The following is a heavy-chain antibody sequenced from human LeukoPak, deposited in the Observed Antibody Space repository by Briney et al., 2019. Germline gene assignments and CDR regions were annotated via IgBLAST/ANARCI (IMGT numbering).Heavy chain of an antibody. J-gene: IGHJ4*02. D-gene: IGHD3-10*01. Sequence: GESLKISCKGSGNSFNNHFIGWVRQMPGEGLEWMGIIYPGDSETRYSPSSQGQVTISADKSISTVYLQWSSLEASDAAMYYCARRSTVIRGVLEEAFDYWGQGTLVTVSS. CDR2: IYPGDSET. CDR3: ARRSTVIRGVLEEAFDY. CDR1: GNSFNNHF. V-gene: IGHV5-51*01.